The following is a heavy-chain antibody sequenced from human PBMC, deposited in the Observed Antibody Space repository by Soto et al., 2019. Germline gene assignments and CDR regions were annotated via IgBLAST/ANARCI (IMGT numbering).Heavy chain of an antibody. V-gene: IGHV4-59*08. CDR1: GGSISSYY. J-gene: IGHJ3*02. CDR3: ARQARGEEEAFVI. CDR2: IYYSGST. D-gene: IGHD3-10*01. Sequence: PSETLSLTCTVSGGSISSYYWSWIRQPPGKGLEWIGYIYYSGSTNYNPSLKSRVTISVDTSKNQFSLKLSSVTAADTAVYYCARQARGEEEAFVIWGQGTMVTVSS.